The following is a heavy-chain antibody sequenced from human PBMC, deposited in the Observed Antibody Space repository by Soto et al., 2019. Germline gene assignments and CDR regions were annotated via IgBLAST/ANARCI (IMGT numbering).Heavy chain of an antibody. D-gene: IGHD4-4*01. V-gene: IGHV4-59*08. CDR1: GGSISSYY. CDR3: ARQSDRNYGLYYFDY. CDR2: IYYSGST. Sequence: PETLSLTCTVSGGSISSYYWSWIRQPPGKGLEWIGYIYYSGSTNYNPSLKSRVTISVDTSKNQFSLKLSSVTAADTAVYYCARQSDRNYGLYYFDYWGLGALVTVSS. J-gene: IGHJ4*02.